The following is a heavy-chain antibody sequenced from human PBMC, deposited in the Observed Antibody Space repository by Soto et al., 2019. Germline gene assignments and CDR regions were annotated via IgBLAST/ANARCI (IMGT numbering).Heavy chain of an antibody. V-gene: IGHV3-66*01. CDR3: ARGMPGRGTDCCPIEY. J-gene: IGHJ4*02. Sequence: EVQLVESGGGLVQPGGSLRLSCAASGFTVSSNYMSWVRQAPGKGLESVSFIYSGGTTYYADSVKGRFTISRDSSKNTVFLQMNSLRAEDTAVYYCARGMPGRGTDCCPIEYWCQGILVIVSS. CDR2: IYSGGTT. D-gene: IGHD2-21*02. CDR1: GFTVSSNY.